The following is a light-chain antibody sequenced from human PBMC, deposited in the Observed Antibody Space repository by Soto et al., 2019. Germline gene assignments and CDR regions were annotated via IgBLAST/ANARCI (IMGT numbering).Light chain of an antibody. Sequence: QSALTQPASVSGSPGQSITISCTGTSSDVGAYKYVSWYQQHPGKAPKLMIYDVSSRPSGVSNRFSGSKSGNTASLIISGLQDKDEADYYCISYTSSDTYVFGTGTKLTVL. CDR2: DVS. CDR3: ISYTSSDTYV. V-gene: IGLV2-14*01. CDR1: SSDVGAYKY. J-gene: IGLJ1*01.